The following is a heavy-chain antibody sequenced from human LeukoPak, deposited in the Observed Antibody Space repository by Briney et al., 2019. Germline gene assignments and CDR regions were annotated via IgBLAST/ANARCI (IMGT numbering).Heavy chain of an antibody. CDR2: IVVGSGNT. J-gene: IGHJ4*02. V-gene: IGHV1-58*01. CDR1: GFTFTSSA. D-gene: IGHD5-12*01. Sequence: ASVKVSCKASGFTFTSSAVQWVRQARGRRLEWIGWIVVGSGNTNYAQKFQERVTITRDMSTSTAYMELSSLRSEDTAVYYCAVLYGGYDHLIFDYWGQGTLVTVSS. CDR3: AVLYGGYDHLIFDY.